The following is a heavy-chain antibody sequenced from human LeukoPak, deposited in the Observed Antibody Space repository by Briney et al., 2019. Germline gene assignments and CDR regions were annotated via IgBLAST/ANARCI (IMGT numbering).Heavy chain of an antibody. CDR3: AKGRGAAAADGMDA. V-gene: IGHV3-23*01. J-gene: IGHJ6*02. CDR2: LSGSGSST. Sequence: PGGSLRLSCAASGFIFSSYSMSWVRQAPGKGLEWVSSLSGSGSSTHYADSVKGRFTISRDNSKNTLYLQMNSLRAEDTAVYYCAKGRGAAAADGMDAWGQGTTVTVPS. D-gene: IGHD6-25*01. CDR1: GFIFSSYS.